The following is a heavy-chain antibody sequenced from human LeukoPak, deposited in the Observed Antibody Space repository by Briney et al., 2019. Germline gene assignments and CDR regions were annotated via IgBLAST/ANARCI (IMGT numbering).Heavy chain of an antibody. CDR3: ARGVYIAAAQYGY. V-gene: IGHV4-59*01. D-gene: IGHD6-13*01. CDR1: GGPIGTYS. Sequence: SETLSLTCTVSGGPIGTYSWNWIRQPPGKGLEWIGYIYYSGTTNYNPSLKSRVTVSVDTSKNQFSLKLSSVTAADTAVYYCARGVYIAAAQYGYWGQGTLVTVSS. J-gene: IGHJ4*02. CDR2: IYYSGTT.